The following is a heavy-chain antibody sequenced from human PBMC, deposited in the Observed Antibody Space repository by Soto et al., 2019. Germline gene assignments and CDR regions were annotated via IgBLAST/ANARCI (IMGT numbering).Heavy chain of an antibody. J-gene: IGHJ5*02. V-gene: IGHV1-3*05. CDR3: ARVGSMGWFDP. CDR1: GYTFTSYA. CDR2: INAGNGNT. Sequence: QVQLVQSGAEEKKPGASVKVSCKASGYTFTSYAMHWVRQAPGQRLEWMGWINAGNGNTKYSQKFQGRVTITRDTSASTAYMELSSLRSEDTAVYYCARVGSMGWFDPWGQGTLVIVSS.